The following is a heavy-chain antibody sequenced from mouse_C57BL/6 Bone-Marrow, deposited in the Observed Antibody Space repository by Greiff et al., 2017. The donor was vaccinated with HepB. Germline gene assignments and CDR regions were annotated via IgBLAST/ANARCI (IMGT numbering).Heavy chain of an antibody. CDR2: INPSNGGT. CDR1: GYTFTSYW. D-gene: IGHD1-1*01. V-gene: IGHV1-53*01. J-gene: IGHJ3*01. CDR3: ARPITTVVATPWFAY. Sequence: QVQLKQPGTELVKPGASVKLSCKASGYTFTSYWMHWVKQRPGQGLEWIGNINPSNGGTNYNEKFKSKATLTVDKSSSTAYMQLSSLTSEDSAVFYCARPITTVVATPWFAYWGQGTLVTVSA.